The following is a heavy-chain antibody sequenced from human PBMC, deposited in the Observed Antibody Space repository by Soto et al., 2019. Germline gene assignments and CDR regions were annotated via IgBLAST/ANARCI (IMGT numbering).Heavy chain of an antibody. V-gene: IGHV3-23*01. D-gene: IGHD3-3*01. Sequence: GGSLRLSCAASGFTFSSYAMSWVRQAPGKGLEWVSAISGSGGSTYYADSVKGRFTISRDNSKNTLYLQMNSLRAEDTAVYYCAKYDFWSGYLRAVFDYWGQGTLVTVS. J-gene: IGHJ4*02. CDR3: AKYDFWSGYLRAVFDY. CDR2: ISGSGGST. CDR1: GFTFSSYA.